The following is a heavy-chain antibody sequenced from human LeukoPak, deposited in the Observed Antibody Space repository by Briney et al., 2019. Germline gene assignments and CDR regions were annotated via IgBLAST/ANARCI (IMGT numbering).Heavy chain of an antibody. CDR3: ARAEAFYMDV. J-gene: IGHJ6*03. CDR2: ISYDGSNK. CDR1: GFTFSSYA. Sequence: PGGSLRLSCAASGFTFSSYAMHWVRQAPGKGLEWVAVISYDGSNKYYADSVKGRFTISRDNSKNTLYLQMNSLRAEDTAGYYCARAEAFYMDVWGKGTTVTVSS. V-gene: IGHV3-30*01.